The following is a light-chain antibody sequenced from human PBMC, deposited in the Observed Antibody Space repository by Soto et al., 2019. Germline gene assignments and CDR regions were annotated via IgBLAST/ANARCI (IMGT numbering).Light chain of an antibody. CDR2: SNN. Sequence: QSALTQPPSASGTPGQRVTISCSGSDSNIGSNTVNWYQQVPGTAPKLLIYSNNQRPSGVPDRFSGSKSGTSASLAISGLQSEDESDYYCAAWDDSLKGAVFGGGTQLTVL. CDR1: DSNIGSNT. V-gene: IGLV1-44*01. J-gene: IGLJ7*01. CDR3: AAWDDSLKGAV.